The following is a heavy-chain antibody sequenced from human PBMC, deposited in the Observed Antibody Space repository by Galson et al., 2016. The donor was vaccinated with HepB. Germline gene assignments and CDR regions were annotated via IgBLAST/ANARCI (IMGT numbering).Heavy chain of an antibody. D-gene: IGHD4-23*01. J-gene: IGHJ4*02. V-gene: IGHV3-48*02. Sequence: SLRLSCAVSGFTFSSYSMDWVRQAPGKGLEWVSYITSSSSTISYADSVRGRFTISRDNAKNSLYLQMNSLRDEDTAVCYCARESYYGGNSLDQYYFDYWGQGTLVTVSS. CDR1: GFTFSSYS. CDR3: ARESYYGGNSLDQYYFDY. CDR2: ITSSSSTI.